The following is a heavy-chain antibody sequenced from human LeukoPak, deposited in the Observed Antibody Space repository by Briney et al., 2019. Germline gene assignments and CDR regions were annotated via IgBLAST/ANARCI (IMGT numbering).Heavy chain of an antibody. Sequence: GGSLRLSCAASGFTFSRNAMNWVRQAPGKGLEWVSFISSSSNYMSYADSVKGRFTISRDNAKNSLYLQMNSLRAEDTAVYYCAKAGGLDYVWGSYRPPTYYFDYWGQGTLVTVSS. D-gene: IGHD3-16*02. CDR2: ISSSSNYM. CDR3: AKAGGLDYVWGSYRPPTYYFDY. CDR1: GFTFSRNA. V-gene: IGHV3-21*04. J-gene: IGHJ4*02.